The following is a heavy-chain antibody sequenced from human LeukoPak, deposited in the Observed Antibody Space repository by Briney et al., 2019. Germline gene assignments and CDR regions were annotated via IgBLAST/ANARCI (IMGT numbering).Heavy chain of an antibody. J-gene: IGHJ5*02. CDR3: ARHYGP. CDR2: IYYSGST. D-gene: IGHD3-16*01. Sequence: PSETLSLTCTVSGGSISNYYWSWIRQPPGKGLEWIGYIYYSGSTNYNPSLKGRVTISVDTSKNQFSLKLSSVTAADTAVYYCARHYGPWGQGTLVTVSS. CDR1: GGSISNYY. V-gene: IGHV4-59*01.